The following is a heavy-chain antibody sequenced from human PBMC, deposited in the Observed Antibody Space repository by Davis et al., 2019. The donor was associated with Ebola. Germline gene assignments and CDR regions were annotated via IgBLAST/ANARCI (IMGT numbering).Heavy chain of an antibody. Sequence: GESLKISCAASGFTFSSYSMNWVRQAPGKGLEWVSSISSSSSYKYYADSVKGRFTISRDNSKNTLYLQMNSLRAEDTAVYYCARLDYGSGSFFDYWGQGTLVTVSS. V-gene: IGHV3-21*01. CDR3: ARLDYGSGSFFDY. D-gene: IGHD3-10*01. J-gene: IGHJ4*02. CDR2: ISSSSSYK. CDR1: GFTFSSYS.